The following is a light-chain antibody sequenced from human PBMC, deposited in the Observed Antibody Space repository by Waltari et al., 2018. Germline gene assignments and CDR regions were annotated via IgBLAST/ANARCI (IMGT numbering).Light chain of an antibody. CDR3: HSRDATGVGGS. Sequence: SSELTQDPVVSVAMGQTVRITCQGDSPRRYSASWYQQRPGQAPILVMFDKNNRPSGVPDRFSGSSSDNSASLTITGAQAEDEASYYCHSRDATGVGGSFGGGTKLTVL. V-gene: IGLV3-19*01. J-gene: IGLJ2*01. CDR2: DKN. CDR1: SPRRYS.